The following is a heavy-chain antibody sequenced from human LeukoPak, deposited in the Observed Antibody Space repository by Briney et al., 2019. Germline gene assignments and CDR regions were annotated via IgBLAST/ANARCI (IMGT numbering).Heavy chain of an antibody. D-gene: IGHD3-9*01. Sequence: PSETLSLTCTVSGGSISSYYWSWIRQPPGKGLEWIGYIYYSGSTNYNPSLKSRVTISVDTSKNQFSLKLSSVTAADTAVYYCARIILTGCYKWFDPWGQGTLVTVSS. J-gene: IGHJ5*02. V-gene: IGHV4-59*01. CDR3: ARIILTGCYKWFDP. CDR2: IYYSGST. CDR1: GGSISSYY.